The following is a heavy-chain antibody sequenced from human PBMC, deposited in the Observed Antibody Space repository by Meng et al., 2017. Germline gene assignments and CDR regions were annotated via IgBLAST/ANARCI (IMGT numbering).Heavy chain of an antibody. D-gene: IGHD3-22*01. J-gene: IGHJ5*02. CDR1: GGSSSSSSYY. CDR2: IYYSGST. CDR3: ARGYHYYYDSSGPFNWFDP. Sequence: QVQLQASGPGLVKPSEPLSLTCTVLGGSSSSSSYYWGWIRQPPGKGLEWIGSIYYSGSTYYNPSLKSRVTISVDTSKNQFSLKLSSVTAADTAVYYCARGYHYYYDSSGPFNWFDPWGQGTLVTVSS. V-gene: IGHV4-39*07.